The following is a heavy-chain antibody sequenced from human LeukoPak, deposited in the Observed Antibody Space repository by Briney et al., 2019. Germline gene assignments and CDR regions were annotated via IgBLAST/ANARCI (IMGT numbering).Heavy chain of an antibody. Sequence: GGSLRLSCAASGITFSSYAMSWVRQAPGKGLEWVSAISGSGAGTYYADSVKGRFTISRDNSKNTLYLQMNSLRAEDTAIYYCAELGGYCSGGSCYDFDYWGQGTLVTVSS. V-gene: IGHV3-23*01. D-gene: IGHD2-15*01. J-gene: IGHJ4*02. CDR1: GITFSSYA. CDR2: ISGSGAGT. CDR3: AELGGYCSGGSCYDFDY.